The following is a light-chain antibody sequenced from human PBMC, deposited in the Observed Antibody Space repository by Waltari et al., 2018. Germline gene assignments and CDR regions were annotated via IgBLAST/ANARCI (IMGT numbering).Light chain of an antibody. V-gene: IGKV3-15*01. Sequence: IVLTQPPATLTVSPGERATVSCRASQSVSSNLAWYQQKPGQTPRLLIYEASTRPTGIPARFSGSGSGTEFTLSISNLQSEDFAVYYCQQYNTWPPITFGQGTRLEIK. J-gene: IGKJ5*01. CDR1: QSVSSN. CDR3: QQYNTWPPIT. CDR2: EAS.